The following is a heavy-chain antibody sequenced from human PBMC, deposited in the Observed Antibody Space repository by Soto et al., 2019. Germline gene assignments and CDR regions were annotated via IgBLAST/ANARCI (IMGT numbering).Heavy chain of an antibody. CDR1: GFTFSSYA. V-gene: IGHV3-30-3*01. CDR3: ARDRGIVVVVAATLDY. CDR2: ISYDGSNK. Sequence: QVQLVESGGGVVQPGRSLRLSCAASGFTFSSYAMHWVRQAPGKGLEWVAVISYDGSNKYYADSVKGRFTISRDNSKNTLYLQMNSLRAEDTAVYYCARDRGIVVVVAATLDYWCQGTLVTVSS. D-gene: IGHD2-15*01. J-gene: IGHJ4*02.